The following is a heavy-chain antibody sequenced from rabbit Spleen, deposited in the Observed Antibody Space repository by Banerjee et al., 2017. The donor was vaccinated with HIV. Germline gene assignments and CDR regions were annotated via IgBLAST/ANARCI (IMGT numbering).Heavy chain of an antibody. D-gene: IGHD8-1*01. CDR1: GVSFSSSSY. CDR2: VDVGSSGFT. Sequence: QSLEESGGDLVKPGASLTLTCTASGVSFSSSSYMCWVRQAPGKGLEWIGCVDVGSSGFTYFASWAKFRFTISKSSSTTVTLQITSLTAAATSSYVCARDSGTSFSTYGIGLWGPGTLVTVS. J-gene: IGHJ6*01. CDR3: ARDSGTSFSTYGIGL. V-gene: IGHV1S40*01.